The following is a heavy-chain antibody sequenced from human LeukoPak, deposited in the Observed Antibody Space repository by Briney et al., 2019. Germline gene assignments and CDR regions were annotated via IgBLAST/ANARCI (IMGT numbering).Heavy chain of an antibody. CDR1: GGSISNYY. V-gene: IGHV4-59*01. Sequence: SETLSLTCTVSGGSISNYYWSWIRQPPGKGLEWIGYIYYSGSTNYNPSLKSRVTISVDTSKNQFSLKLSSVTAADTAVYYCASDGRGELSAFDIWGQGTMVTVSS. D-gene: IGHD1-26*01. J-gene: IGHJ3*02. CDR3: ASDGRGELSAFDI. CDR2: IYYSGST.